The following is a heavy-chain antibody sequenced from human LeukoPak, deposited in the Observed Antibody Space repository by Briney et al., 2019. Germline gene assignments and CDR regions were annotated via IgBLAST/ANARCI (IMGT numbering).Heavy chain of an antibody. CDR1: GFTFSNAW. D-gene: IGHD1-26*01. J-gene: IGHJ6*03. V-gene: IGHV3-15*01. Sequence: SGGSLRLSCAASGFTFSNAWMSWVRQAPGKGLEWVGRIKSKTDGGTTDYAAPVKGRFAISRDDSKNTLYLQMNSLKTEDTAVYYCTTIRRNSGSYYWSYYYYYMDVWGKGTTVTVSS. CDR3: TTIRRNSGSYYWSYYYYYMDV. CDR2: IKSKTDGGTT.